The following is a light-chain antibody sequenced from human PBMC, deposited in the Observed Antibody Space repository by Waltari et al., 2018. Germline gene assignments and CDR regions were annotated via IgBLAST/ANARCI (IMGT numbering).Light chain of an antibody. J-gene: IGLJ1*01. CDR2: YDS. V-gene: IGLV3-21*01. Sequence: SYVLTQPPSVSVAPGETARLTCGGNKLESKRVHWYRQRPGQAPVLVISYDSDRPSGIPDRLSGSNSGNTATLTISRVEAGDEADYYCQVWDANTDPGVFGTGTEVTVL. CDR1: KLESKR. CDR3: QVWDANTDPGV.